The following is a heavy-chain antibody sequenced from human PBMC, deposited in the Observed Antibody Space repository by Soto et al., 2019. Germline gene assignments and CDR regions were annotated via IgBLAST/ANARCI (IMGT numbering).Heavy chain of an antibody. Sequence: QVQLVESGGGVVQPGRTLRLSCAASGFTFSSYGMHWVRQAPGKGLEWVAVISYDGSNKYYADSVKGLFTISRDNSKNTLYLQMNSLRAEDTAVYYCAKDPGRFLEWLFAVWGQGTPVTVSS. D-gene: IGHD3-3*01. J-gene: IGHJ4*02. CDR3: AKDPGRFLEWLFAV. V-gene: IGHV3-30*18. CDR2: ISYDGSNK. CDR1: GFTFSSYG.